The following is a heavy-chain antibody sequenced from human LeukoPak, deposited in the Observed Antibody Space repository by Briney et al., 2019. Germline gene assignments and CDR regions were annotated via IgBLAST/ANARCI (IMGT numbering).Heavy chain of an antibody. J-gene: IGHJ4*02. CDR1: GDSISSTSHY. CDR2: IYFTGST. D-gene: IGHD2-2*01. V-gene: IGHV4-39*07. CDR3: ARDRCSSTSCYWDY. Sequence: SETLSLTCTVSGDSISSTSHYWDWIRQPPGKGPEWIGNIYFTGSTYYCPSLKSRVTISVDRSKNQFSLKLSSVTAADTAVYYCARDRCSSTSCYWDYWGQGTLVTVSS.